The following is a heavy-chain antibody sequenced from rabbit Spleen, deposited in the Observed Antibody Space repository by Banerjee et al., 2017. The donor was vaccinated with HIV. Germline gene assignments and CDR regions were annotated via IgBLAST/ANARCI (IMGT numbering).Heavy chain of an antibody. CDR1: GFDFSSYY. D-gene: IGHD8-1*01. CDR3: ARHAGYAGYGYSTLDL. Sequence: QLKESGGGLVQPGGSLKLSCKVSGFDFSSYYMTWVCQAPGKGLEWTGYIDPVFGNTYYASWVNGRFTISSDNAQNTVDLQMNSLTAADTATYFCARHAGYAGYGYSTLDLWGPGTLVTVS. CDR2: IDPVFGNT. V-gene: IGHV1S7*01. J-gene: IGHJ4*01.